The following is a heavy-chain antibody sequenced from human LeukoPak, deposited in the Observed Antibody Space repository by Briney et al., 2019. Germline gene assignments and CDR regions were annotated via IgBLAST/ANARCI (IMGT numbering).Heavy chain of an antibody. CDR1: GFTFSSYA. Sequence: GGSLRLSCAASGFTFSSYAMSWVRQAPGKGLEWVSAISGSGGSTYYADSVKGRFTISRDNSKNTLYLQMNGLRAEDTAVYYCAKDQRPITMIVVVLYYFDYWGQGTLVTVSS. V-gene: IGHV3-23*01. J-gene: IGHJ4*02. D-gene: IGHD3-22*01. CDR3: AKDQRPITMIVVVLYYFDY. CDR2: ISGSGGST.